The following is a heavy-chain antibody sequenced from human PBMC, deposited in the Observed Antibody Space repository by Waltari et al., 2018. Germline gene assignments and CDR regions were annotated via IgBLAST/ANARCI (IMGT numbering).Heavy chain of an antibody. CDR1: GFTFSSYW. D-gene: IGHD3-10*01. V-gene: IGHV3-7*01. CDR3: ARMYYGSCDY. CDR2: IKQDGREK. J-gene: IGHJ4*02. Sequence: EVQLVESGGGLVQPGGSLRLSCAASGFTFSSYWMSWVRQAPGKGLEWVANIKQDGREKYCGDSVKGRFTSSRDNAKNSLYLQMNSRRAEDTAVYYCARMYYGSCDYWGQGTLVTVSS.